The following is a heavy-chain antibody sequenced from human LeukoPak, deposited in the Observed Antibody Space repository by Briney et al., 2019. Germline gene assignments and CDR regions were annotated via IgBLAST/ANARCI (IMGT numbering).Heavy chain of an antibody. CDR1: GFTFRNYS. J-gene: IGHJ4*02. CDR2: ISDSGGTT. CDR3: AKAWSGSSSSCYNY. Sequence: GGSLRLSCAASGFTFRNYSMNWVRQAPGKGLEWVSGISDSGGTTDYADSVKGRFAISRDNSNNTLYLQMNSLRAEDTAVYYCAKAWSGSSSSCYNYWGQGTLVTVSS. D-gene: IGHD2-2*02. V-gene: IGHV3-23*01.